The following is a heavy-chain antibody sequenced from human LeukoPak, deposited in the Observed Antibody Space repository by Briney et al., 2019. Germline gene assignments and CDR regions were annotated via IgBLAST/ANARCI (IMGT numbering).Heavy chain of an antibody. J-gene: IGHJ4*02. CDR1: GFSFSSYS. D-gene: IGHD5-18*01. CDR2: INSDGSST. CDR3: ARVGYSYGYDY. V-gene: IGHV3-74*01. Sequence: GGSLRLSCAASGFSFSSYSMNWVRHAPGKGLVWVSRINSDGSSTSYADSVKGRFTISRDNAKNTLYLQMNSLRAEDTAVYYCARVGYSYGYDYWGQGTLVTVSS.